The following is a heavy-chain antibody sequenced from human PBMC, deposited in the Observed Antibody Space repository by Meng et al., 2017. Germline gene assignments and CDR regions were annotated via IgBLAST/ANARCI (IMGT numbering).Heavy chain of an antibody. D-gene: IGHD3-10*01. CDR2: IWYDRTNK. CDR3: ASSSGSYYFDY. V-gene: IGHV3-33*01. J-gene: IGHJ4*02. Sequence: LLLVSGGGVVPPGWALCVACDASGCTCSGKRQHWVRRAQGKGLDWVAVIWYDRTNKYNAVSVKGGFTISRDNSKNTLDLQMNSLRAEDTAVYYCASSSGSYYFDYWGQETLVTVSS. CDR1: GCTCSGKR.